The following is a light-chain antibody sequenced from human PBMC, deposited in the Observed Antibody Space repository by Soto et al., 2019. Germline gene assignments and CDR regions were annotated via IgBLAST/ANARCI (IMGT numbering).Light chain of an antibody. CDR1: SNDVGSYNL. J-gene: IGLJ2*01. Sequence: QSALTQPASVSGSPGQSITISCTGTSNDVGSYNLVSWYQQHPGKAPKLMIYEVSKRPSGVSNRFSGSKSGNTASLTISGLQAEDEADYYCCSYAGSSTDVVFGGGTKVTVL. V-gene: IGLV2-23*02. CDR2: EVS. CDR3: CSYAGSSTDVV.